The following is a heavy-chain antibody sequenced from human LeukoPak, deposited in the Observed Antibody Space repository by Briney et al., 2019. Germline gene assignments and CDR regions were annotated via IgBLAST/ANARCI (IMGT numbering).Heavy chain of an antibody. D-gene: IGHD3-9*01. CDR3: ARSNYDILTGYNNYYYYGMDV. Sequence: SETLSLTCTVSGGSISSGSYYRSWIRQPAGKGLEWIGRIYISGSTNYNPSLKSRVTISVDTSKNQFSLKLSSVTAADTAVYYCARSNYDILTGYNNYYYYGMDVWGQGTTVTVSS. V-gene: IGHV4-61*02. CDR1: GGSISSGSYY. CDR2: IYISGST. J-gene: IGHJ6*02.